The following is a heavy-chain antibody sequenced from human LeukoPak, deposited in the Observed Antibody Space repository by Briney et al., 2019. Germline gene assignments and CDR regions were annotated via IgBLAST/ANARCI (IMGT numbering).Heavy chain of an antibody. V-gene: IGHV3-23*01. J-gene: IGHJ5*02. CDR1: GFSFSTYA. Sequence: GGSLRLSCAASGFSFSTYAMTWVRQAPGRGMEWVSAISGSGGSTYYADSVKGRFTISRDNSKNTLYLQMNSLRAEDTAVYYCYGSGSYYHTWGQGTLVTVSS. CDR3: YGSGSYYHT. D-gene: IGHD3-10*01. CDR2: ISGSGGST.